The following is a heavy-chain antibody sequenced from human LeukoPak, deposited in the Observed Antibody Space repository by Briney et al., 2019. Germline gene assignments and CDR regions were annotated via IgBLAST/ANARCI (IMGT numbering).Heavy chain of an antibody. D-gene: IGHD3/OR15-3a*01. Sequence: GGSLRLSCAASGFSISDYYMTWVRQAPGKGPEWVSTIERGTSTLYAGSVKGRFTISRDNTKNTLCLQMNSLRAEDTAVYYCGRGGYDFDAWGPGTTVSVFS. J-gene: IGHJ6*02. CDR2: IERGTST. V-gene: IGHV3-69-1*01. CDR1: GFSISDYY. CDR3: GRGGYDFDA.